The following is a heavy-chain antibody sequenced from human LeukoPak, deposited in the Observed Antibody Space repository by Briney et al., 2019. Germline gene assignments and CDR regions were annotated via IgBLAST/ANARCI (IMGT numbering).Heavy chain of an antibody. J-gene: IGHJ5*02. V-gene: IGHV4-39*01. D-gene: IGHD2-2*01. CDR1: GGSISSSSYY. CDR3: ARQTIVVVEVGWFDP. CDR2: IYYSGRT. Sequence: KPSETLSLTCTVSGGSISSSSYYWGWIRQPPGKGLEWIGSIYYSGRTHYNPSLKSRVTISVDTSKNQFSLRLSSVTAADTAVYYCARQTIVVVEVGWFDPWGQGTLVTVSS.